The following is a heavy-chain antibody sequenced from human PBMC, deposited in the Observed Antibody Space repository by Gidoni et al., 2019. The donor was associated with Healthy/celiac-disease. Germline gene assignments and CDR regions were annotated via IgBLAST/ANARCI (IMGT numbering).Heavy chain of an antibody. D-gene: IGHD3-3*01. V-gene: IGHV3-15*01. CDR1: GFTFSNAW. CDR2: IKSKTDGGTT. J-gene: IGHJ4*02. Sequence: EVQLVESGGGLVKPGGSLRLSCAASGFTFSNAWMSWVRQAPGKGLEWVGRIKSKTDGGTTDYAAPVKGSFTISRDDSKNTLYLQMNSLKTEDTAVYYCTTDLPRTYYDFWSGYYEEDGYWGQGTLVTVSS. CDR3: TTDLPRTYYDFWSGYYEEDGY.